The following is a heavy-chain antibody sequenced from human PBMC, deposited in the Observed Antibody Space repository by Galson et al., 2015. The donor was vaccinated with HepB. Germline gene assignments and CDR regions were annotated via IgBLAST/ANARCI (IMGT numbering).Heavy chain of an antibody. CDR3: AAPVREIIAAAGFYHGMDV. V-gene: IGHV3-30-3*01. J-gene: IGHJ6*02. Sequence: SLRLSCAASGFTFSSYAMHWVRQAPGKGLEWVAVISYDGSNKYYADSVKGRFTISRDNFKNTLYLQMNSLRAEDTAVYYCAAPVREIIAAAGFYHGMDVWGQGTTVTVSS. D-gene: IGHD6-13*01. CDR1: GFTFSSYA. CDR2: ISYDGSNK.